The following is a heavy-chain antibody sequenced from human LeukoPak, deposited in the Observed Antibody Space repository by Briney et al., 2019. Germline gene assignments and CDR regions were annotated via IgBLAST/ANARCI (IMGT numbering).Heavy chain of an antibody. CDR3: SGRRGYYYGMDV. J-gene: IGHJ6*02. Sequence: SETLSLTCTVSGRSISSGGYYWGWIRHHPGKGLEWIGYIYYSGSNYYKPSLKSQVTISVNTSKNQVSLKLSSVTAADTAVYYCSGRRGYYYGMDVWGQGTTVTVSS. CDR1: GRSISSGGYY. V-gene: IGHV4-31*01. CDR2: IYYSGSN.